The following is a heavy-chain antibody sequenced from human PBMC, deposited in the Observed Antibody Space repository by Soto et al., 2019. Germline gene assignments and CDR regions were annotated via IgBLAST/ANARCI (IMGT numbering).Heavy chain of an antibody. V-gene: IGHV5-10-1*01. D-gene: IGHD5-12*01. CDR3: ARHSYIVATTPLHY. J-gene: IGHJ4*02. CDR1: GYSFTSYW. CDR2: IDPSDSYT. Sequence: GESLKISCKGSGYSFTSYWISWVRQMPGKGLEWMGRIDPSDSYTNYSPSFQGHVTTSADKSISTAYLQWSSLKASDTAMYYCARHSYIVATTPLHYGGQGTLVTVSS.